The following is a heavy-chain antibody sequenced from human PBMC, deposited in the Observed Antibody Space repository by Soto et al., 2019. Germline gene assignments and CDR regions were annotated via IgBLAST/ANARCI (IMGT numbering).Heavy chain of an antibody. CDR3: ARDQLYYNDISGRPLNAFDV. CDR2: IGIGSSTK. V-gene: IGHV3-48*01. CDR1: GFTFSSYG. J-gene: IGHJ3*01. D-gene: IGHD3-22*01. Sequence: GLSLRLSCAASGFTFSSYGMNWVRQAPGKGLEWVSYIGIGSSTKYYADSVKGRFTISRDNAKNSLYLQMSSLRAEDTAVYYCARDQLYYNDISGRPLNAFDVWGQGTMVTVSS.